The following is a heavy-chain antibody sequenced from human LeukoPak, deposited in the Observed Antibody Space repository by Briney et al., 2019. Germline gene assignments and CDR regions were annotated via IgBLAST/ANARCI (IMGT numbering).Heavy chain of an antibody. CDR3: ARDKQWLSGGYWFDP. CDR2: ISAYNGNI. D-gene: IGHD6-19*01. Sequence: ASVKVSCKAFGYTFTSYGISWVRQAPGQGLEWMGWISAYNGNINYAQKLQGRVTMTTDTSTSTAYMELRSLRPDDTAVYYCARDKQWLSGGYWFDPWGQGTLVTVSS. CDR1: GYTFTSYG. J-gene: IGHJ5*02. V-gene: IGHV1-18*01.